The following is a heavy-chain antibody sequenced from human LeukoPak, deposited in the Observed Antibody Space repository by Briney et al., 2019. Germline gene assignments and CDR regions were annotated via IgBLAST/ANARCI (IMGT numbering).Heavy chain of an antibody. CDR1: GFTVSSNY. J-gene: IGHJ4*02. CDR3: AKGTMIVVGTSDY. CDR2: IYSGGST. D-gene: IGHD3-22*01. Sequence: GGSLRLSCAASGFTVSSNYMSWVRQAPGKGLEWVSVIYSGGSTYYADSVKGRFTISRDNSKNTLYLQMNSLRAEDTAVYYCAKGTMIVVGTSDYWGQGTLVTVSS. V-gene: IGHV3-53*01.